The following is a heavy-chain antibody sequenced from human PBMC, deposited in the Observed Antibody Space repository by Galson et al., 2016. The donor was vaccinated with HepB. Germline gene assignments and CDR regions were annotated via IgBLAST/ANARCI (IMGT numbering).Heavy chain of an antibody. CDR1: GFTFVNYA. CDR2: IDDNGHAGNT. CDR3: AKYLAPGLHAFDI. J-gene: IGHJ3*02. Sequence: SLRLSCAASGFTFVNYAMTWVRQPPGKGLEWVSTIDDNGHAGNTHYADSVRGRFTISRDDSNNQLYLQMDSLGAEDTALYFCAKYLAPGLHAFDIWGQGTTVTVSS. V-gene: IGHV3-23*01. D-gene: IGHD2-21*02.